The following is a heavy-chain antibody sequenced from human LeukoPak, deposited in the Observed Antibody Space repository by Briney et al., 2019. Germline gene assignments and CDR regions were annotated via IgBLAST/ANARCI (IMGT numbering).Heavy chain of an antibody. Sequence: GGSLRLSCAASGFTFKDYGMHWVRQAPGKGLEWVAVISFDGSDEFYADSVKGRFTIFRDNFKNTLYLQLNSLRAEDTAIYYCVKADSGYYRWGQGTLVTVSS. CDR3: VKADSGYYR. D-gene: IGHD3-22*01. CDR1: GFTFKDYG. V-gene: IGHV3-30*18. CDR2: ISFDGSDE. J-gene: IGHJ5*02.